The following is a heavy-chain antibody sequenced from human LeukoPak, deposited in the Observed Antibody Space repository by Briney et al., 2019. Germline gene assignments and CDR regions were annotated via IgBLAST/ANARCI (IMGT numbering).Heavy chain of an antibody. J-gene: IGHJ6*02. Sequence: SETLSLTCGVSYGSITDTNYWTWVRQPPGKGLEWIGEVNLHGDTNYNPSLKSRVTISADTFKNHFSLIVTSLTAADTAVYYCAAAPILRGEGGEHCKYGMDVWGQGTTVIVSS. CDR3: AAAPILRGEGGEHCKYGMDV. CDR2: VNLHGDT. V-gene: IGHV4-4*02. CDR1: YGSITDTNY. D-gene: IGHD2-2*02.